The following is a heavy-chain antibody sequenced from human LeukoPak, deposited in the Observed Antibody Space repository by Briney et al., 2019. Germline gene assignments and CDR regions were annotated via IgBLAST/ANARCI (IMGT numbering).Heavy chain of an antibody. CDR2: IYYSGST. CDR3: ARDLDIVVVPAAIPDYYYYMDV. D-gene: IGHD2-2*02. Sequence: SSETLSLTCTVSGGSISSYYWSWIRQPPGKGLEWIGYIYYSGSTNYNPSLKSRVTISVDTSKNQFSLKLSSVTAADTAVYYCARDLDIVVVPAAIPDYYYYMDVWGKGTTVTVSS. CDR1: GGSISSYY. V-gene: IGHV4-59*01. J-gene: IGHJ6*03.